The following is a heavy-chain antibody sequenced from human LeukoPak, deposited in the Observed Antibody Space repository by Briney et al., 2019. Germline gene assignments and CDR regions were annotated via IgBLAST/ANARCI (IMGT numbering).Heavy chain of an antibody. J-gene: IGHJ6*04. Sequence: GGSLRLSCAASGFTFSSYEMNWVRQAPGKGLEWVSYISSSGSTIYYADSAKGRFTISRDNAKNSLYLQMNSLRAEDTAVYYCAELGITMIGGVWGKGTTVTISS. CDR2: ISSSGSTI. D-gene: IGHD3-10*02. CDR3: AELGITMIGGV. CDR1: GFTFSSYE. V-gene: IGHV3-48*03.